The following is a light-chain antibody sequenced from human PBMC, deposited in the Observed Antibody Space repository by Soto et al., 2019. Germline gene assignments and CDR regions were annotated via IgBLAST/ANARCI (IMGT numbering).Light chain of an antibody. Sequence: NFMLTQPHSVSESPGKTVTISCTRSSGSIDSNYVQWYQQRPGSAPTTVLYEDHQRPSGVPDRFSGSIDSSSNSASLTISGLKTDDEADYYCQSYDSGILVFGGRTKLTVL. CDR1: SGSIDSNY. J-gene: IGLJ3*02. CDR2: EDH. V-gene: IGLV6-57*04. CDR3: QSYDSGILV.